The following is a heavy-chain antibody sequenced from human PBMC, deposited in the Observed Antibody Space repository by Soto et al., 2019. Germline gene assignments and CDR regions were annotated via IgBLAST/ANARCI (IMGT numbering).Heavy chain of an antibody. CDR1: GYSISSGYY. J-gene: IGHJ4*02. CDR3: ARVRGYSYGHLDY. Sequence: PSETLSLTCAVSGYSISSGYYWGWIRQPPGKGLEWIGSIYHSGSTYYNPSLKSRVTIPVDTSKNQFSLKLSSVTAADTAVYYCARVRGYSYGHLDYWGQGTLVTVSS. CDR2: IYHSGST. V-gene: IGHV4-38-2*01. D-gene: IGHD5-18*01.